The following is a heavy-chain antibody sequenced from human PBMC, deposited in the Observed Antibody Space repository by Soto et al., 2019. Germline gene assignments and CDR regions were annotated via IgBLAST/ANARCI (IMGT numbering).Heavy chain of an antibody. Sequence: EVQLLESGGGLVQPGGSLRLSCAASGFTFSSYAMSWVLQAPGKGLEWVSAISGSGGSTYYADSVKGRFTISRDNSKNTLYLQMNSLRAEDTAVYYCAKFRSPYYYYYYMDVWGKGTTVTVSS. CDR1: GFTFSSYA. CDR3: AKFRSPYYYYYYMDV. V-gene: IGHV3-23*01. J-gene: IGHJ6*03. CDR2: ISGSGGST.